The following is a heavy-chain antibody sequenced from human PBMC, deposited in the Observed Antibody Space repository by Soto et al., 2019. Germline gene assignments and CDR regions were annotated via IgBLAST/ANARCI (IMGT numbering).Heavy chain of an antibody. D-gene: IGHD3-9*01. CDR1: GFTFGDYA. CDR3: TRESAARDFDWLLYLLDY. Sequence: SLRLSCTASGFTFGDYAMSWVRQAPGKGLEWVGFIRSKAYGGTAEYAASVKGRFTISRDDSKSIAYLQMNSLKTEDTAVYYCTRESAARDFDWLLYLLDYWGQGTLVTVSS. CDR2: IRSKAYGGTA. V-gene: IGHV3-49*04. J-gene: IGHJ4*02.